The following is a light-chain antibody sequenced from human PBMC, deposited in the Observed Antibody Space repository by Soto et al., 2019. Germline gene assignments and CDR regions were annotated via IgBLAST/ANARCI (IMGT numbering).Light chain of an antibody. V-gene: IGLV2-14*01. J-gene: IGLJ1*01. CDR2: EVS. CDR1: SSDVGRYNY. CDR3: SSYATGSTAYV. Sequence: QSVLTQPASVSGSRGQSITISCTGTSSDVGRYNYVSWYQQYPGKAPKLMISEVSNRPSGVSNRFSGSKSGNTASLTISGLQAEDEADYYCSSYATGSTAYVFGVGTKVTV.